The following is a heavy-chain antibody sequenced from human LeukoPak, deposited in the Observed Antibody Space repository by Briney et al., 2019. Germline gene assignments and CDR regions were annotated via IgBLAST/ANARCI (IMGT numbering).Heavy chain of an antibody. CDR2: ISSSTIYI. Sequence: GGSLRLSCAASGFTFSSYSMNWVRQAPGKGLEWVSSISSSTIYIYYADSVKGRFTISRDNAKNSLYLQMNSLRAEDTAVYYCARDVACSGGSCYGASDWGQGTLVTVSS. CDR3: ARDVACSGGSCYGASD. CDR1: GFTFSSYS. V-gene: IGHV3-21*01. D-gene: IGHD2-15*01. J-gene: IGHJ4*02.